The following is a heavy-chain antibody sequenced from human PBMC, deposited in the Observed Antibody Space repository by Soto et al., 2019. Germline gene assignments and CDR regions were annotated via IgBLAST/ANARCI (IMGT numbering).Heavy chain of an antibody. J-gene: IGHJ3*02. Sequence: GGSLRLSCTASGFTFTNYALSWVRQAPGKGLEWVSSISGGGGDTYYADSVRGRFTISRDNSKNTLFLQMNSLRVEDTALYYCAKKGGTDGYYDAFDIWGRGTMVTVSS. CDR1: GFTFTNYA. D-gene: IGHD3-22*01. CDR2: ISGGGGDT. CDR3: AKKGGTDGYYDAFDI. V-gene: IGHV3-23*01.